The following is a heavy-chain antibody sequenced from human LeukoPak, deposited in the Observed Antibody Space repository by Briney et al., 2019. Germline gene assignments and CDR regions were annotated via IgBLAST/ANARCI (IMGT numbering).Heavy chain of an antibody. CDR3: ARDVGEYCSSTNCYASHY. D-gene: IGHD2-2*01. CDR1: GYTFTGYY. Sequence: ASVKVSCKASGYTFTGYYIHWVRQAPGQGLEWMGWINPHSGGTNYAQKFQGGVTMTRDTSITTAYMELSSLRSDDTAVYYCARDVGEYCSSTNCYASHYWGQGTLVTVSS. J-gene: IGHJ4*02. V-gene: IGHV1-2*02. CDR2: INPHSGGT.